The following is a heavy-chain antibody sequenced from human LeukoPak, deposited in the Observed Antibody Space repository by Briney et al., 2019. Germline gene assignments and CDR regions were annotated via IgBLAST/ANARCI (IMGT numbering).Heavy chain of an antibody. D-gene: IGHD3-22*01. V-gene: IGHV4-61*01. CDR3: ARFNYFDSSDYFSYYYGMDV. J-gene: IGHJ6*02. Sequence: PSETLSLTSTVSGGSVSSGSYYWSWIRQPPGKGLEWIGYIDYSGSPNYNPSLKSRLAISVDTSKNQFSLKLSSVSAADTAVYYCARFNYFDSSDYFSYYYGMDVWGQGTTVTVSS. CDR2: IDYSGSP. CDR1: GGSVSSGSYY.